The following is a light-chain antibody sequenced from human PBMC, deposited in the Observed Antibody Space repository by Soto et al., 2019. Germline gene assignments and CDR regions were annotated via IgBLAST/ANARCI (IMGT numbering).Light chain of an antibody. CDR2: LNSDGSH. CDR1: SGHSSYA. J-gene: IGLJ2*01. V-gene: IGLV4-69*01. CDR3: QTWGSGIRVV. Sequence: QTVVTQSPSASASLGASVKLTCTLSSGHSSYAIAWHQQQPEKGPRYLMKLNSDGSHRKGDAIPDRFSGSSSGAERYLTISSLQSEDEADYYCQTWGSGIRVVFGGGTQLTVL.